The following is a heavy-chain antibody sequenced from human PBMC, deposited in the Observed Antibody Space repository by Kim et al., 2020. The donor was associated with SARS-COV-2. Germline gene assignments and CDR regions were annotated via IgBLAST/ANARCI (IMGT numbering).Heavy chain of an antibody. Sequence: SETLSLTCTVSGGSISSYYWSWIRQPPGKGLEWIGYIYYSGSTNYNPSLKSRVTISVDTSKNQFSLKLSSVTAADTAVYYCARGGGNYAFWSGYPPGFNYYYMDVWGKGTTVTVSS. J-gene: IGHJ6*03. V-gene: IGHV4-59*01. CDR1: GGSISSYY. CDR2: IYYSGST. D-gene: IGHD3-3*01. CDR3: ARGGGNYAFWSGYPPGFNYYYMDV.